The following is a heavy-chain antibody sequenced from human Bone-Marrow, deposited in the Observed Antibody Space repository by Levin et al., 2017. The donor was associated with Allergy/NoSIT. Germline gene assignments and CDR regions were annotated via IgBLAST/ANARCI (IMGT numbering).Heavy chain of an antibody. CDR1: GIGFNTFA. CDR3: PFQWGGHWSPFDY. CDR2: ISADGGKV. J-gene: IGHJ4*02. Sequence: PGGSLRLSCAVYGIGFNTFALNWIRQAPGKGLEWVSAISADGGKVYYADSVRGRFTISRDNSHNSLYLEMNSLRVEDTAVYYCPFQWGGHWSPFDYWGQGALVTVSS. V-gene: IGHV3-23*01. D-gene: IGHD2-21*02.